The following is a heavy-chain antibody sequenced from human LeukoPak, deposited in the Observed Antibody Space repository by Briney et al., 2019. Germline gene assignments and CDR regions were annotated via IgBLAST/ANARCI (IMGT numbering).Heavy chain of an antibody. Sequence: PGGSLRLSCATSGFALSSHGMHWVRQAPGKGPEWVSFISDQGRNRYYADSVKGRFTISRDNSKNTVLLQMNSLRVEDTAKYYCARVLRGDYFFAKVMDVWGQGTSVIVSS. CDR3: ARVLRGDYFFAKVMDV. CDR2: ISDQGRNR. J-gene: IGHJ6*02. D-gene: IGHD4-17*01. CDR1: GFALSSHG. V-gene: IGHV3-30*03.